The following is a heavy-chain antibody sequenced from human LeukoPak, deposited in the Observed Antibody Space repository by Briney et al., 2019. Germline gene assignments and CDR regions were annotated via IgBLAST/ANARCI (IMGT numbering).Heavy chain of an antibody. CDR2: IYYSGST. D-gene: IGHD6-19*01. Sequence: SETLSLTGTVSGGSISSYYWSWIRQPPGKGLEWIGYIYYSGSTNYNPSLKSRVTISVDTSKNQFSLKLRSVTAADTAVYYCARDRHSSGWYGDFDYWGQGTLVTVSS. CDR3: ARDRHSSGWYGDFDY. V-gene: IGHV4-59*12. J-gene: IGHJ4*02. CDR1: GGSISSYY.